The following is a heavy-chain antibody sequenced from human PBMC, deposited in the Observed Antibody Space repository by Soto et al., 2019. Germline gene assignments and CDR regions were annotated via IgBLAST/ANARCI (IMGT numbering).Heavy chain of an antibody. CDR2: ISGSGGST. D-gene: IGHD3-22*01. Sequence: EVQLLESGGGLVQPGGSLRLSCAASGFTFSNYAMSWVRQAPGKGLEWVSGISGSGGSTYYADSVKGRFTISRDNSKNTLYLQMNNLRAEDTALYYCATRAYYDPSCYYFYYFDYWGQGTLVTVSS. CDR1: GFTFSNYA. J-gene: IGHJ4*02. CDR3: ATRAYYDPSCYYFYYFDY. V-gene: IGHV3-23*01.